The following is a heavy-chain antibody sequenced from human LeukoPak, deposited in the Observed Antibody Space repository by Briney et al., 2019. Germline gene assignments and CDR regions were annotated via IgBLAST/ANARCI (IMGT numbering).Heavy chain of an antibody. CDR1: GFTFSSYE. V-gene: IGHV3-74*01. J-gene: IGHJ6*02. CDR3: ARGRYYGMDV. Sequence: PGGSLRLSCAASGFTFSSYEMNWVRQAPGKGLVWVSRINNDGSSTAYADSVKGRFTISRDNAKNTLFLQMNSLRAEDTAVYYCARGRYYGMDVWGQGTTVTVSS. CDR2: INNDGSST.